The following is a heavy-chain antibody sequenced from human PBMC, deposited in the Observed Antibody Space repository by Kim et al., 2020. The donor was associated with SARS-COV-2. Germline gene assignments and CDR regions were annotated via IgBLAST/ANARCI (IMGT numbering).Heavy chain of an antibody. CDR2: INSDGSST. V-gene: IGHV3-74*01. J-gene: IGHJ6*02. Sequence: GGSLRLSCAASGFTFSSYWMHWVRQAPGKGLVWVSRINSDGSSTSYADSVKGRFTISRDNAKNTLYLQMNSLRAEDTAVYYCARDLSDCSSTSCYFNYYYGMDVWGQGTTVTVSS. D-gene: IGHD2-2*01. CDR1: GFTFSSYW. CDR3: ARDLSDCSSTSCYFNYYYGMDV.